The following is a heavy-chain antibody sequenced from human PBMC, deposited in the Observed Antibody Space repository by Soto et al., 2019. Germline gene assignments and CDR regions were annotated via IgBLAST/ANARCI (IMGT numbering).Heavy chain of an antibody. J-gene: IGHJ6*02. Sequence: QVQLQQWGAGLLKPSETLSLTCAVYGGSFSGYYWSWIRQPPGKGLEWIGEINHSGSTNYNPSLKSRITISVDTSKNQLSLKLSSVTAADTAVYYCARAHYYGSGSYDHYYYYGMDVWGQGTTVTVSS. V-gene: IGHV4-34*01. CDR2: INHSGST. CDR1: GGSFSGYY. CDR3: ARAHYYGSGSYDHYYYYGMDV. D-gene: IGHD3-10*01.